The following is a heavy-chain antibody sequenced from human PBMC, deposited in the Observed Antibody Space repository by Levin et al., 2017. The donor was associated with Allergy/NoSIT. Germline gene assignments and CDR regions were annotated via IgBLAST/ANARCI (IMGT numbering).Heavy chain of an antibody. CDR1: GGSISSSISY. J-gene: IGHJ4*02. Sequence: SETLSLTCTVSGGSISSSISYWGWIRQAPGKGLEWIGSIYISGSTYYNPSLKSRVTTSVDTSKNQFSLKLSSVTAADTAVYYYARQCYDILTGYYNFDYWGQGTLVTVSS. V-gene: IGHV4-39*01. CDR2: IYISGST. D-gene: IGHD3-9*01. CDR3: ARQCYDILTGYYNFDY.